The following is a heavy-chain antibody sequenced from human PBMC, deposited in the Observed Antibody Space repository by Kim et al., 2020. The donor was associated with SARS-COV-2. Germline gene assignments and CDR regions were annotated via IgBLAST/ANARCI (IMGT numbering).Heavy chain of an antibody. CDR2: INHSGST. CDR1: GGSFSGYY. D-gene: IGHD3-3*01. V-gene: IGHV4-34*01. CDR3: ARGIFGVVLDY. Sequence: SETLSLTCAVYGGSFSGYYWSWIRQPPGKGLEWIGEINHSGSTNYNPSLKSRVTISVDTSKNQFSLKLSSVTAADTAVYYCARGIFGVVLDYWGQGTLVTVSS. J-gene: IGHJ4*02.